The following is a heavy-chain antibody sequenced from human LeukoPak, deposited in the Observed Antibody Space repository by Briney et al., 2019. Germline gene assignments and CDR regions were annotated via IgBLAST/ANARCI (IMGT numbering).Heavy chain of an antibody. Sequence: GGSLRLSCAASGFTFSSYSMNWVRQAPGKGLEWVSYISSSSSTIYYADSVKGRFTISRDNAKNSLYLQMNSLRAEDTAVYYCARRRGCSSTSCFNRHAFDIWGQGTMVTVSS. J-gene: IGHJ3*02. D-gene: IGHD2-2*01. CDR1: GFTFSSYS. CDR3: ARRRGCSSTSCFNRHAFDI. CDR2: ISSSSSTI. V-gene: IGHV3-48*01.